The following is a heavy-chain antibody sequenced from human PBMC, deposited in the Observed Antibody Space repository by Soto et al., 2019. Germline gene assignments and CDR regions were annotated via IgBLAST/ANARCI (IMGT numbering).Heavy chain of an antibody. Sequence: QVQLQQWGAGLLKPSETLSLTCAVYGGSFSGYYWSWIRQPPGKGLEWIGEINHSGSTNYNPSLNGRVSIAVDTSKNQFSLKLSSVAAADTAVDYCARGQRGGAAGGLWRVPPQQDRRRLGGMDVWGQGTTVTVSS. J-gene: IGHJ6*02. D-gene: IGHD6-13*01. CDR1: GGSFSGYY. CDR2: INHSGST. V-gene: IGHV4-34*01. CDR3: ARGQRGGAAGGLWRVPPQQDRRRLGGMDV.